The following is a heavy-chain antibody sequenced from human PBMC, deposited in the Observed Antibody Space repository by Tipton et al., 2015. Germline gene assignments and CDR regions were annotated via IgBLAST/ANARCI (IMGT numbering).Heavy chain of an antibody. Sequence: TLSLTCTVSGGSISSSSYYWDWIRQPPGKGLEWIGYIYYSGSTTYNPSLKSRVAISIDTSKNQFSLKLSSVTAADTAVYYCARDLVDGSPNWYFDLWGRGTLVTVSS. V-gene: IGHV4-61*01. CDR2: IYYSGST. CDR3: ARDLVDGSPNWYFDL. D-gene: IGHD3-10*01. J-gene: IGHJ2*01. CDR1: GGSISSSSYY.